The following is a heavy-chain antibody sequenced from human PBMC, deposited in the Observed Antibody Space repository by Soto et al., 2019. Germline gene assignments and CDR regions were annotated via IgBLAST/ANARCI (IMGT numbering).Heavy chain of an antibody. Sequence: ASVKVSCKASGYTFTSYYMHWVRQAPGQGLEWMGIINPSGGSTSYAQKFQGRVTMTRDTSTSTVYMELSSLRSEDTAVYYCARDSGYYYDSSGYYPQDYWGQGTLVTVSS. CDR2: INPSGGST. CDR1: GYTFTSYY. D-gene: IGHD3-22*01. CDR3: ARDSGYYYDSSGYYPQDY. V-gene: IGHV1-46*01. J-gene: IGHJ4*02.